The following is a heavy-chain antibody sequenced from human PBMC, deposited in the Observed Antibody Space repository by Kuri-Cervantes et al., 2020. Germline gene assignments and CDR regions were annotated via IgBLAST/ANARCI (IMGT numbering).Heavy chain of an antibody. J-gene: IGHJ6*02. D-gene: IGHD3-9*01. CDR1: GFTFSSYW. V-gene: IGHV3-7*03. CDR2: IKQDGSEK. Sequence: GGSLRLSCAASGFTFSSYWMSWVRQAPGKGLEWVANIKQDGSEKYYVDSVKGRFTISRDNAKNSLYLQMNSLRAEDTALYYCAKDIAPGMDYDILTGLGDVWGQGTTVTVSS. CDR3: AKDIAPGMDYDILTGLGDV.